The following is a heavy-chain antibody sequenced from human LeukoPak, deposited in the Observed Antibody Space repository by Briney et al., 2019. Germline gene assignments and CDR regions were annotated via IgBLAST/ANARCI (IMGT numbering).Heavy chain of an antibody. D-gene: IGHD3-10*01. J-gene: IGHJ4*02. V-gene: IGHV5-51*01. CDR2: IYPGDSDT. Sequence: GESLKISWKGSGYSFPIYWIAWGRQMPGKGLEWMGIIYPGDSDTRYSPSFQGQITISADKSISTAYLQWSSLKASDTAMYYCARRSTYGSGTNYLFDYWGQGTLVTVSS. CDR3: ARRSTYGSGTNYLFDY. CDR1: GYSFPIYW.